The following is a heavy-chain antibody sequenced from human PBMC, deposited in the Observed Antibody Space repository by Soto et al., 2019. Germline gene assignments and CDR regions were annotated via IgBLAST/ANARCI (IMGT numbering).Heavy chain of an antibody. Sequence: ASVKVCCKGSGYTVTSYGISWVLQAPGSRPEWIGWLSGYNGNTNYAQKLQGRVTMTTDTSTSTAYMELRSLRSDDTAVYYCARGYYYDSSGPASPWFDPWGQGTLVTVSS. CDR1: GYTVTSYG. D-gene: IGHD3-22*01. CDR2: LSGYNGNT. CDR3: ARGYYYDSSGPASPWFDP. J-gene: IGHJ5*02. V-gene: IGHV1-18*01.